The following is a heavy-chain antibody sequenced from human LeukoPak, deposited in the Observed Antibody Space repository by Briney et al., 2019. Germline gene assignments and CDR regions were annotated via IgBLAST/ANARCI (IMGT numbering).Heavy chain of an antibody. CDR3: AREITMVPGATGDWFDP. D-gene: IGHD3-10*01. J-gene: IGHJ5*02. CDR2: INAGNGNS. Sequence: ASVKVSCKASGYTFTSYAMHWVRQAPGQRLEWMGWINAGNGNSKYSQKFQGRVTITRDTSASTAYMELSSLRSEDTAVYYCAREITMVPGATGDWFDPWGQGTLVTVSS. V-gene: IGHV1-3*01. CDR1: GYTFTSYA.